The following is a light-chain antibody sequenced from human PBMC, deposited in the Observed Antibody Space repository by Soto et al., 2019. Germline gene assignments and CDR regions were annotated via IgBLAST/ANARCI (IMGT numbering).Light chain of an antibody. V-gene: IGLV2-8*01. CDR3: SSYAGNNNVI. CDR1: SSDIGGYTH. J-gene: IGLJ2*01. Sequence: QSALIQPPSAFGPPGQSVTISCTGSSSDIGGYTHISWYQQHPGKAPKLMIYEVTKRPSWVPNRFSGSKSGNTASLTVSGLQAEDEADYYCSSYAGNNNVIFGGGTKLTVL. CDR2: EVT.